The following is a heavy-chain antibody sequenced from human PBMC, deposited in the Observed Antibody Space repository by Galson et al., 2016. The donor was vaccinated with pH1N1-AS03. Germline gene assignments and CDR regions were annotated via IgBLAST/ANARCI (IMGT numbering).Heavy chain of an antibody. J-gene: IGHJ4*02. CDR3: ARDSGYGGTFDN. CDR1: EFTFSIYH. Sequence: SLRLSCAASEFTFSIYHMSWVRQAPGKGLEWVSYINSRSDTIYYADSVQGRFTISRDKAKNSLYLQMSSLRNDDTAVYYCARDSGYGGTFDNWGQGALVTVSS. V-gene: IGHV3-48*02. CDR2: INSRSDTI. D-gene: IGHD5-12*01.